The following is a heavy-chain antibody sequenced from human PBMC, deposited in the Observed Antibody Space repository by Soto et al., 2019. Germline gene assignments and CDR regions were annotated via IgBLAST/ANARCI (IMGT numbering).Heavy chain of an antibody. V-gene: IGHV4-30-2*01. D-gene: IGHD3-22*01. Sequence: QLQLQESGSGLVKPSQTLSLTCAVSGGSISSGGSSWTWIRQPPGQGLEWIGYIYHSGSTYYNPSLKSRVTMSVDRSKNQFSLKLTSVTAADTAVYYCARGAVVNFDSWGQGTLVTVSS. CDR3: ARGAVVNFDS. CDR2: IYHSGST. J-gene: IGHJ4*02. CDR1: GGSISSGGSS.